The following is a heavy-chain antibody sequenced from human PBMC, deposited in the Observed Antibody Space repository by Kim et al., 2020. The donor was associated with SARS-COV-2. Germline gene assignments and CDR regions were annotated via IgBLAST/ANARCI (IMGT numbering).Heavy chain of an antibody. J-gene: IGHJ4*02. Sequence: SFQGHVTISADKSISTAYLQWSSLKASDTAMYYCARHDTIAAAAGEDFDYWGQGTLVTVSS. D-gene: IGHD6-13*01. V-gene: IGHV5-10-1*01. CDR3: ARHDTIAAAAGEDFDY.